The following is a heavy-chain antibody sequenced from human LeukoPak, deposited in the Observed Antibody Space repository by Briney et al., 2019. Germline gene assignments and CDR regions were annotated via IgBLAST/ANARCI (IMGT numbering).Heavy chain of an antibody. V-gene: IGHV3-48*01. CDR3: ARAMSSYYDSSGYYCNY. D-gene: IGHD3-22*01. Sequence: GGSLRLSCAASGFTFSIYHMNWVRQAPGKGLEWVSYISSDSNTIHYADSVKGRFTISRDNGKNSVYLQMNSLRAEDTAVYYCARAMSSYYDSSGYYCNYWGQGTLVTVSS. J-gene: IGHJ4*02. CDR1: GFTFSIYH. CDR2: ISSDSNTI.